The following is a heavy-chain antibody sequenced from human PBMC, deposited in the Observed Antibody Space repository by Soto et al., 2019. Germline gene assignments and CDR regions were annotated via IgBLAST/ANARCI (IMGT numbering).Heavy chain of an antibody. V-gene: IGHV1-8*01. CDR3: ARGVDAGVDV. Sequence: QVQLVQSGAEVTKPGASVKVSCRASGYTFTTYDINWVRQATGQGLEWMGWMSPNSGATGYAQKFQGRVTMTRDTSISNAYMELSNLRSEDTTIYYCARGVDAGVDVWGQGTTVTVSS. J-gene: IGHJ6*02. D-gene: IGHD1-1*01. CDR2: MSPNSGAT. CDR1: GYTFTTYD.